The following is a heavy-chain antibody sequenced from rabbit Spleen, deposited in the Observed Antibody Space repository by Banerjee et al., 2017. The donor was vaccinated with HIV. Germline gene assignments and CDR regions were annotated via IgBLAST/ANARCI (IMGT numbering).Heavy chain of an antibody. CDR2: IDPVFGIT. V-gene: IGHV1S7*01. J-gene: IGHJ3*01. CDR1: GFTLSSYY. D-gene: IGHD4-1*01. Sequence: HLKESGGGLVQPGGSLKLSCKASGFTLSSYYMNWVRQAPGKGLEWIGYIDPVFGITYYANWVNGRFSISRENAQNTVFLQMTSLTAADTATYFCARAIVPWLGLTRLDLWGPGTLVTVS. CDR3: ARAIVPWLGLTRLDL.